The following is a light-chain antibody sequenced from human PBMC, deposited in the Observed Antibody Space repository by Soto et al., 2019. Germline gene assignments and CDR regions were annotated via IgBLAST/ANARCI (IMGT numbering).Light chain of an antibody. CDR1: SSDVGGYNY. Sequence: QLVLTQPRSVSGSPGQSVTISCTGTSSDVGGYNYVSWYQQHPGKAPKLVIYDVSKRPSGVPDRFSGSKSGNTASLTISGLQAEDEADYYCSSYAGSYTWVFGGGTKLTVL. CDR3: SSYAGSYTWV. CDR2: DVS. V-gene: IGLV2-11*01. J-gene: IGLJ3*02.